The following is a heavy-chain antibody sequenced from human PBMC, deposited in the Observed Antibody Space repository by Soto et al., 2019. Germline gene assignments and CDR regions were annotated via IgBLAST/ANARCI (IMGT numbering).Heavy chain of an antibody. CDR3: VKDLHGPGT. D-gene: IGHD3-10*01. CDR1: GFTFSNFA. J-gene: IGHJ4*02. CDR2: ISGSGDSV. V-gene: IGHV3-23*01. Sequence: EVQLLESGGGLVQPGGSLRLSCAASGFTFSNFAMSWVRQAPGKGLEWVSAISGSGDSVYDADSVKGRFTISRDNSENTLYLQLQSLRAGDTATYYCVKDLHGPGTWGPGTLVTVSS.